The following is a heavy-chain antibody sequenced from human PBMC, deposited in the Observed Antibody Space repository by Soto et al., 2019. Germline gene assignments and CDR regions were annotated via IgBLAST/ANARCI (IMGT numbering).Heavy chain of an antibody. J-gene: IGHJ4*02. CDR2: IYYSGST. CDR3: ARHYPERSSGWYFIGY. Sequence: QLQLQESGPGLVKPSETLSLTCTVSGGSISSSSYYWGWIRQPPGKGLEWIGSIYYSGSTYYNPSLKSRVTISVDTSKNQFSLKLSSVTAADTAVYYCARHYPERSSGWYFIGYWGQGTLVTVSS. CDR1: GGSISSSSYY. D-gene: IGHD6-19*01. V-gene: IGHV4-39*01.